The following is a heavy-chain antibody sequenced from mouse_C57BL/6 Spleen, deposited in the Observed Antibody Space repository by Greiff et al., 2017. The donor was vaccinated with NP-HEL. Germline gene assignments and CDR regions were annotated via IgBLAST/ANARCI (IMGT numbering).Heavy chain of an antibody. J-gene: IGHJ1*03. D-gene: IGHD1-1*01. CDR2: FYPGSGSI. CDR3: ARHGGAYYYGSSYWYFDV. CDR1: GYTFTEYT. Sequence: VQLQQSGAELVKPGASVKLSCKASGYTFTEYTIHWVKQRSGQGLEWIGWFYPGSGSIKYNEKFKDKATLTADKSSSTVYMELSRLTSEDSAVYFCARHGGAYYYGSSYWYFDVWGTGTTVTVSS. V-gene: IGHV1-62-2*01.